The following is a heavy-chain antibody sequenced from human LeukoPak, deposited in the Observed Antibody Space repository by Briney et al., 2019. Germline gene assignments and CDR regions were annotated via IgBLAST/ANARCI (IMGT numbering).Heavy chain of an antibody. J-gene: IGHJ4*02. D-gene: IGHD1-1*01. Sequence: GGSLRLSCAASGFTFSSYSMNWVRQAPGKGLKWLSYISSSSATKYHADSVKGRFTISRDNAKNSLYLQMNSLRAEDTGVYYCARWNLGSDYWGQGTLVTVSS. CDR2: ISSSSATK. CDR3: ARWNLGSDY. CDR1: GFTFSSYS. V-gene: IGHV3-48*04.